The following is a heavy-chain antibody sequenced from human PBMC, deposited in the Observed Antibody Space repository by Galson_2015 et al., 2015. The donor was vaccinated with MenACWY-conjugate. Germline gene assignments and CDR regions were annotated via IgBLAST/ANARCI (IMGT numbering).Heavy chain of an antibody. V-gene: IGHV2-5*02. CDR2: IYWDDDK. D-gene: IGHD2-2*01. CDR1: GFSLSTSRGG. Sequence: PALAKPTQPLTLTCTFSGFSLSTSRGGVGWVRQPPGQALEWLSLIYWDDDKRYSPSLKSRLTITKDTAKNQVVLSMTNMDPVDTATYYCAHSPYCSITSCYAARAFDVWGQGTVVTVSS. CDR3: AHSPYCSITSCYAARAFDV. J-gene: IGHJ3*01.